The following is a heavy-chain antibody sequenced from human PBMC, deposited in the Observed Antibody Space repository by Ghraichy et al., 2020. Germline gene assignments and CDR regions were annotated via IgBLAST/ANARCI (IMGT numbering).Heavy chain of an antibody. V-gene: IGHV4-4*02. D-gene: IGHD6-19*01. Sequence: SETLSLTCTVSGGSITSNWWSWVRQPPGKGLEWIAEINYSGSRYYNPSVQSRVSIYMDMSKNHLSVELTSVTAADTAVYYCARHVAVAGTRGFDVWGRGTRVPVSS. CDR1: GGSITSNW. CDR2: INYSGSR. CDR3: ARHVAVAGTRGFDV. J-gene: IGHJ4*02.